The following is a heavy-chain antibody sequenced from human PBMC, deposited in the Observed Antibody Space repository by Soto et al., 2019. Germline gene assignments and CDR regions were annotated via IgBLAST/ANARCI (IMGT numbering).Heavy chain of an antibody. CDR3: ARAYSSDSAGSTTRQYYGMAV. Sequence: GGALRLSCAASGFTFSSYSMNWVRQAPGKGLEWVSYISSGSRIIYYADSVKGRFTITRDNVKNSLYLQMNSLRDEDTAVYYCARAYSSDSAGSTTRQYYGMAVWGPRTPLPVSS. CDR2: ISSGSRII. V-gene: IGHV3-48*02. D-gene: IGHD3-22*01. J-gene: IGHJ6*02. CDR1: GFTFSSYS.